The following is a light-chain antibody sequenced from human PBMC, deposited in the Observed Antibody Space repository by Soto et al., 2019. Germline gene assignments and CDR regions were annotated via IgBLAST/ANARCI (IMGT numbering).Light chain of an antibody. Sequence: QLVLTQPPSASGTPGQRVTISCSGSSSNIGSNYVFWYQHLPGTAPKLLIYRNNQRPSRVPDRFSGSKSGTSASLAISGLRSEDETDYYCAAWDDSLSGVVFGGGTELTVL. CDR2: RNN. CDR3: AAWDDSLSGVV. J-gene: IGLJ2*01. V-gene: IGLV1-47*01. CDR1: SSNIGSNY.